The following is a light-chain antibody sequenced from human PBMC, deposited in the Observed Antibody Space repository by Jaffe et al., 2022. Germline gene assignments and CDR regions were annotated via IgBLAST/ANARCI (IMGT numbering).Light chain of an antibody. J-gene: IGLJ3*02. CDR2: KDS. CDR1: ALPKQY. Sequence: SYELTQPPSVSVSPGQTARITCSGDALPKQYAYWYQQKPGQAPVLVIYKDSERPSGIPERFSGSSSGTTVTLTISGVQAEDEADYYCQSADSSGTYGGEIWVFGGGTKLTVL. V-gene: IGLV3-25*03. CDR3: QSADSSGTYGGEIWV.